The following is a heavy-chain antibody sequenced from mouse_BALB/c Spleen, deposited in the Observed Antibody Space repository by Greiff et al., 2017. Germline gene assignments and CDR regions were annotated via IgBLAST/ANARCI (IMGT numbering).Heavy chain of an antibody. J-gene: IGHJ3*01. CDR3: ARQTGAWFAY. CDR2: ISSGGSYT. CDR1: GFTFSSYA. V-gene: IGHV5-9-4*01. D-gene: IGHD4-1*01. Sequence: EVKLMESGGGLVKPGGSLKLSCAASGFTFSSYAMSWVRQSPEKRLEWVAEISSGGSYTYYPDTVTGRFTISRDNAKNTLYLEMSSLRSEDTAMYYCARQTGAWFAYWGQGTLVTVSA.